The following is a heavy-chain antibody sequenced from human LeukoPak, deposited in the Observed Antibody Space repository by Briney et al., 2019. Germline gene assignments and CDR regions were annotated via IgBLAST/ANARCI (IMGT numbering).Heavy chain of an antibody. J-gene: IGHJ3*02. V-gene: IGHV3-30*02. Sequence: PGGSLRLSCAASGFTFSSYGMNWVRQAPGKGLEWVAFTRYDGSNKYYADSVKGRFTISRDNSKSTLYLQMNSLRAEDTAVYYCAKDRISGYNYGLSAFDIWGQGTTVTVSS. CDR1: GFTFSSYG. CDR2: TRYDGSNK. D-gene: IGHD5-18*01. CDR3: AKDRISGYNYGLSAFDI.